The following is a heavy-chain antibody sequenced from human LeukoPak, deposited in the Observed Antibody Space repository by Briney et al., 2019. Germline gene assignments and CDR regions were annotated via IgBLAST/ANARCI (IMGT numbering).Heavy chain of an antibody. V-gene: IGHV4-4*02. CDR3: ARGIYGSYYYYYMDV. Sequence: SETLSLTCAVSGGSISSSNWWSWVRQPPGKGLEWIGEIYHSGSTNYNPSLKSRVTISVDKSKNQFSLKLSSVTAADTAVYYCARGIYGSYYYYYMDVWGKGTTVTVSS. CDR2: IYHSGST. D-gene: IGHD5-12*01. J-gene: IGHJ6*03. CDR1: GGSISSSNW.